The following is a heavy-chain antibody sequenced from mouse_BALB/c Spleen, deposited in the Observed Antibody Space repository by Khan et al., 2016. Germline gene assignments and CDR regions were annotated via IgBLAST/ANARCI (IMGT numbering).Heavy chain of an antibody. CDR1: GYTFTNYG. J-gene: IGHJ2*01. V-gene: IGHV9-3*02. CDR2: INTNTGEP. CDR3: EKLTGTPWGY. D-gene: IGHD4-1*01. Sequence: QIQLVQSGPELKKPGETVKISCKASGYTFTNYGMNWVKQAPGKGLKWMGWINTNTGEPTYAEEFKGRFAFSLETYASTAYLQINNFKNADTATYFCEKLTGTPWGYWGQGTTVTVSS.